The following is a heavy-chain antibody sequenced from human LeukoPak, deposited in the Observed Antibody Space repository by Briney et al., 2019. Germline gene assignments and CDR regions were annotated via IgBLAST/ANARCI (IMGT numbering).Heavy chain of an antibody. V-gene: IGHV3-7*03. D-gene: IGHD3-16*01. J-gene: IGHJ5*02. CDR1: GFIFKDFW. Sequence: GGSLRLSCVASGFIFKDFWMIWVRQAPGKRLEWVANIKQGGSEKYYVDSVKGRFTISRDNAKNSLYLQMNTLTAEDTAMYYCAKDAQPRSRWFDPWGQGTLVTVSS. CDR2: IKQGGSEK. CDR3: AKDAQPRSRWFDP.